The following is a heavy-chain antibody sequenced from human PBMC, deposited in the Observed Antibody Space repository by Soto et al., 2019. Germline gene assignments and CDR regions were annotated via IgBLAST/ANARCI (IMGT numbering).Heavy chain of an antibody. CDR3: ARGVRRDYDSSGYPPYYFDD. Sequence: SETLSLTCTVSGGSISTYYWSWIRQPPGKGLEWIGYIYNSGSTNYNPSLKSRVTMSVDTSKSQFSLKLSSVTAADTAVYYCARGVRRDYDSSGYPPYYFDDWGQGTLVTVAS. CDR2: IYNSGST. V-gene: IGHV4-59*12. J-gene: IGHJ4*02. CDR1: GGSISTYY. D-gene: IGHD3-22*01.